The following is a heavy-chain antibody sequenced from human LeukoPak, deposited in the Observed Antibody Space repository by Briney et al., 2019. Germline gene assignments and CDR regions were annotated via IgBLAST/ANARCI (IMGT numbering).Heavy chain of an antibody. CDR3: ARPILGYCSGGSCPRFRWFDP. D-gene: IGHD2-15*01. CDR2: INPNSGGT. CDR1: GYTFTGYY. J-gene: IGHJ5*02. Sequence: ASVKVSCEASGYTFTGYYMHWVRQAPGQGLEWMGWINPNSGGTNYAQKFQGRVTMTRDTSISTAYMELSRLRSDDTAVYYCARPILGYCSGGSCPRFRWFDPWGQGTLVTVSS. V-gene: IGHV1-2*02.